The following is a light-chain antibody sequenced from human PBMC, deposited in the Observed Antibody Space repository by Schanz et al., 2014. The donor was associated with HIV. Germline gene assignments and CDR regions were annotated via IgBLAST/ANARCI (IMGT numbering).Light chain of an antibody. CDR1: QSVSSNH. J-gene: IGKJ3*01. Sequence: EIVLTQSPGTLSLSPGERATLSCRASQSVSSNHLAWYQQRPGQAPRLLIYGASSRPTGISDRFSGSGSGTDFTLTISTLEPEDVAVYYCQHASIFGPGTKLDIK. CDR2: GAS. V-gene: IGKV3-20*01. CDR3: QHASI.